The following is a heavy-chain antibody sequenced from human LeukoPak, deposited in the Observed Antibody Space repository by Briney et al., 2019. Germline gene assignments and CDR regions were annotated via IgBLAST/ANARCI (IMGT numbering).Heavy chain of an antibody. D-gene: IGHD1/OR15-1a*01. Sequence: PGGSLRLSCAASGFTFSGHWMHWVRQAPGKGLVWVSCIEGDGSTTRYADSVKGRFTISRDNAKNTLFLEMNSLRAEDTAVYYCARDPRNKGFDPWGQGTLVTVSS. CDR3: ARDPRNKGFDP. CDR1: GFTFSGHW. J-gene: IGHJ5*02. CDR2: IEGDGSTT. V-gene: IGHV3-74*01.